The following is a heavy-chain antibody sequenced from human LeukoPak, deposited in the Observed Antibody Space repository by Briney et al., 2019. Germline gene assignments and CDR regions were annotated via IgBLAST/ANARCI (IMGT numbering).Heavy chain of an antibody. D-gene: IGHD5-12*01. CDR1: GGTFSSYA. V-gene: IGHV1-69*06. Sequence: GASVKVSCKASGGTFSSYAISWVRQAPGQGLEWMGGIIPIFGTANYAQKFQGRVTITADKSTSTAYMELSSLRSEDTALYYCARDEDGYDYFYWGQGTLVTVSS. J-gene: IGHJ4*02. CDR3: ARDEDGYDYFY. CDR2: IIPIFGTA.